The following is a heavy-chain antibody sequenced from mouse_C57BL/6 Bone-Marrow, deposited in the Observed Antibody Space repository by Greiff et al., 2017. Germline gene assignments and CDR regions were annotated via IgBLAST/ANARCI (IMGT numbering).Heavy chain of an antibody. V-gene: IGHV14-2*01. CDR3: ARELGLYYYAMDY. CDR2: IDPEDGET. J-gene: IGHJ4*01. Sequence: EVQLQQSGAELVKPGASVKLSCTASGFTFKDYYMHWVKQRPEQGLEWIGRIDPEDGETKYAPKFQGKATITADTSSNTAYMQLSSLTSEDTAVYYCARELGLYYYAMDYWGQGTSVTVSA. CDR1: GFTFKDYY. D-gene: IGHD4-1*01.